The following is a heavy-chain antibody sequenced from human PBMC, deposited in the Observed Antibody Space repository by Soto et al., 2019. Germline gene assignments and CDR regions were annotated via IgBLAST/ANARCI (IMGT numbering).Heavy chain of an antibody. V-gene: IGHV3-23*01. CDR1: GFTFNNYA. J-gene: IGHJ4*02. CDR3: AKNLYTGTYYNFDS. D-gene: IGHD1-26*01. Sequence: GGSLRLSCAASGFTFNNYAMSWLRQAPGKRLEWVSTMTVNGDVTYYANSVQGRFTISRDNSMKILYLQMSSLRAGDTAIYYCAKNLYTGTYYNFDSWGQGTLVTVSS. CDR2: MTVNGDVT.